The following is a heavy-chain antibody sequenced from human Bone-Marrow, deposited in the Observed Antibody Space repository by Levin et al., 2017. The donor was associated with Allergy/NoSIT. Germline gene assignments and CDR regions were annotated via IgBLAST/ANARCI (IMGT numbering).Heavy chain of an antibody. CDR3: AKAAGDYYDSSAYSDF. CDR1: GFTFSNYP. V-gene: IGHV3-23*01. J-gene: IGHJ4*02. Sequence: GESLKISCVASGFTFSNYPMSWVRQVPGKGLEWVATVGGTGRSTYYADSVKGRFAISRDNSKITLYLLMHSLRAEDTAVYYCAKAAGDYYDSSAYSDFWGQGALVTVSS. D-gene: IGHD3-22*01. CDR2: VGGTGRST.